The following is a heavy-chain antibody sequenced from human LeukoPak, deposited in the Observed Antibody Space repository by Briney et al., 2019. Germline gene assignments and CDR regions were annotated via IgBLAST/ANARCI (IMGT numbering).Heavy chain of an antibody. D-gene: IGHD3/OR15-3a*01. J-gene: IGHJ4*02. CDR2: INPNSGGT. V-gene: IGHV1-2*02. Sequence: ASVKVSCKASVYTFTGYYMHWVRQAPGQGLAWVGWINPNSGGTNYAQKYQGRVTMIRDTSISTAYMELSRLRSDDTAVYYCASGDGLVISFGIWSPSYQWDYWGQGTLVTVSS. CDR3: ASGDGLVISFGIWSPSYQWDY. CDR1: VYTFTGYY.